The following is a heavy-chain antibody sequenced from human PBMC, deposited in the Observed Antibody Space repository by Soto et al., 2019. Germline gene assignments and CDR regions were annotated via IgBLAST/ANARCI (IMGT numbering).Heavy chain of an antibody. J-gene: IGHJ6*02. Sequence: SVKVSCKPSGYSFSNFYVHWVRQAPGQGLEWMGIIDPSSGTTSYTQKFQERVTMTRDTSMSTVYMELSRLRSEDTAVYYCARGAVVVPNGLIAGMDVWGLGTTVTVSS. CDR2: IDPSSGTT. CDR3: ARGAVVVPNGLIAGMDV. CDR1: GYSFSNFY. D-gene: IGHD2-15*01. V-gene: IGHV1-46*01.